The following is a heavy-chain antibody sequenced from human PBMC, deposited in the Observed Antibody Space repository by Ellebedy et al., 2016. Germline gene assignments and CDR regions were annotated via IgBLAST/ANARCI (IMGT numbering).Heavy chain of an antibody. CDR1: GFTFSNAW. V-gene: IGHV3-15*01. CDR2: IKSKTDGGTT. CDR3: TTAPYIWGSYRLTY. D-gene: IGHD3-16*02. J-gene: IGHJ4*02. Sequence: GESLKISCAASGFTFSNAWMSWVRQAPGKGLEWVGRIKSKTDGGTTDYAAPVKGRFTISRDDSENTLYLQMNSLNTEDTAVYYCTTAPYIWGSYRLTYWGQGTLVTVSS.